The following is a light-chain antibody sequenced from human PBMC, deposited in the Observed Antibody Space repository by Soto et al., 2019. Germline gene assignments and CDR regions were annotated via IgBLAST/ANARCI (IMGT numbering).Light chain of an antibody. Sequence: DIQLTQAPSLLDISAGDRGYINYXASQAISSYLAWYQQKPGRAPKLLIYAASTLQSGVPSRFSGSGSGTEFTLTITSLQPEDFATYYCQQLNSFPITFGQGTRLEIK. CDR1: QAISSY. CDR2: AAS. J-gene: IGKJ5*01. V-gene: IGKV1-9*01. CDR3: QQLNSFPIT.